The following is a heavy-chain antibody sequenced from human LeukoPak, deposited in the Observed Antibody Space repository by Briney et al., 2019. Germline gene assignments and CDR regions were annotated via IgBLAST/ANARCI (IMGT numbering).Heavy chain of an antibody. CDR2: ISGSGGST. D-gene: IGHD3-16*01. CDR1: GFTFSSYA. V-gene: IGHV3-23*01. J-gene: IGHJ4*02. CDR3: AKWPEGAMDYFDY. Sequence: GGSLRLSCAASGFTFSSYAMSWVRQAPGKGLEWASAISGSGGSTYYADSVKGRFTISRDNSKNTLYLEMSSLRVEDTAIYYCAKWPEGAMDYFDYWGQGTLVTVSS.